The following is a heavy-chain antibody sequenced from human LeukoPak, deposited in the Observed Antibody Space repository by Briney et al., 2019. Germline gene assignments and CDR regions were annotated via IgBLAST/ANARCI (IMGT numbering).Heavy chain of an antibody. CDR2: IYYSGST. D-gene: IGHD2/OR15-2a*01. CDR1: GGYISSYY. V-gene: IGHV4-59*01. Sequence: SETLSLTCTVSGGYISSYYWSWIRQPPGKGLEWIGYIYYSGSTNYNPSLKSRVTISVDTSKNQFSLKLSSVTAADTAVYYCARVLPDDYYYMDVWGKGTTVTISS. J-gene: IGHJ6*03. CDR3: ARVLPDDYYYMDV.